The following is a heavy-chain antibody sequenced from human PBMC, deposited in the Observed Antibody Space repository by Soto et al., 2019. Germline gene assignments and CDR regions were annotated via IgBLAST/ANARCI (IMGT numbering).Heavy chain of an antibody. CDR3: ARHCGGDCYRLYYYYGMDV. D-gene: IGHD2-21*02. CDR1: GYTFTSYG. Sequence: ASVRVSCKASGYTFTSYGISWVRQAPGQGLEWMGWISAYNGNTNYAQKLQGRVTMTTDTSTSTAYMELRSLRSDDTAVYYCARHCGGDCYRLYYYYGMDVWGQGTTVTVSS. V-gene: IGHV1-18*04. CDR2: ISAYNGNT. J-gene: IGHJ6*02.